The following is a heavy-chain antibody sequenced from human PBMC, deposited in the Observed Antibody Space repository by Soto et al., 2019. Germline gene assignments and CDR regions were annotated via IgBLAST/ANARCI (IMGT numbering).Heavy chain of an antibody. CDR3: ARSRLRYFDWLTGVGWFDP. J-gene: IGHJ5*02. CDR2: INHSGST. V-gene: IGHV4-34*01. D-gene: IGHD3-9*01. CDR1: GGSFSGYY. Sequence: QVQLQQWGAGLLKPSETLSLTCAVYGGSFSGYYWSWIRQPPGKGLEWIGEINHSGSTNYNPSLKSRVTISVDTSKNQFSLKLSSVTAADTAVYYCARSRLRYFDWLTGVGWFDPWGQRTLVTVSS.